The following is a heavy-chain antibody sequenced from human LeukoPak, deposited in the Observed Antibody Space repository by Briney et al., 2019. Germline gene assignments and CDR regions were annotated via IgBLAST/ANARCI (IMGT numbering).Heavy chain of an antibody. Sequence: GGSLRLSCAASGFSLSTYWMSWVRQAPGKGLEWVANMKQDGSEINYVDSVKGRFTISRDNAKNSLYLQMNSLRVEDTAVYYCERVSGDGESSYRALDIWGQGTMVTVSS. J-gene: IGHJ3*02. CDR2: MKQDGSEI. CDR3: ERVSGDGESSYRALDI. D-gene: IGHD1-26*01. CDR1: GFSLSTYW. V-gene: IGHV3-7*01.